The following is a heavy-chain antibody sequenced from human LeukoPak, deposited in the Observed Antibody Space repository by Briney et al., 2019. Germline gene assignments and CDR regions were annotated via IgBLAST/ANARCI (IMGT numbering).Heavy chain of an antibody. V-gene: IGHV3-7*04. Sequence: PGGSLRLSCAASGFTFSSYWMTWVRQAPGKGLEWVANIKQDGSEKYYVDSVKGRFTISRDNAKNSVYLQMNSLRAEDTAVYYRARDTRWGGEDFGFWGQGTLVTVSS. D-gene: IGHD2-2*01. CDR1: GFTFSSYW. J-gene: IGHJ4*02. CDR3: ARDTRWGGEDFGF. CDR2: IKQDGSEK.